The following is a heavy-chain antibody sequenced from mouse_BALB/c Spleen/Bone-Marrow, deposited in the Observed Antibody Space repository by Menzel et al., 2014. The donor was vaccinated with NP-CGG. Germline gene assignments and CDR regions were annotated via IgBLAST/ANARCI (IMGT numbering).Heavy chain of an antibody. Sequence: QVQLQQPGAELVRPGASVKLSCKASGYTFTSYWINWVKQRPGQGLEWIGNIYPSDSYTNYNQKFKDKATLAVDKSSSTAYMQLSSPTPEDSAVYYCTRSYGSSYGYYFDYWGQGTTLTVSS. J-gene: IGHJ2*01. CDR3: TRSYGSSYGYYFDY. V-gene: IGHV1-69*02. CDR2: IYPSDSYT. D-gene: IGHD1-1*01. CDR1: GYTFTSYW.